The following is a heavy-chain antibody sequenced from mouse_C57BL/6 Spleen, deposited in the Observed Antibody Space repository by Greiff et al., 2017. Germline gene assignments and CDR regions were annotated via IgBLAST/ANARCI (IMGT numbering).Heavy chain of an antibody. D-gene: IGHD1-1*01. Sequence: QVQLQQSGAELVRPGASVTLSCKASGYTFTDYEMHWVKQTPVHGLEWIGAIDPETGGTAYNQKFKGKAILTADKSSSTAYMELRSLTSEDSADYYSTNYYGSSWCYFDYWGQGTTLTVSS. V-gene: IGHV1-15*01. CDR2: IDPETGGT. CDR1: GYTFTDYE. J-gene: IGHJ2*01. CDR3: TNYYGSSWCYFDY.